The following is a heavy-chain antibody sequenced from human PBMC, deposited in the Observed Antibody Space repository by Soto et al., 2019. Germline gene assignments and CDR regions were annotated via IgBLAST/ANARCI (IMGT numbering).Heavy chain of an antibody. CDR3: ARGAIQLWSYYYYGMDV. CDR2: ISAYNGRT. D-gene: IGHD5-18*01. Sequence: ASVKVSCKASGYTFTNYGITWVRQAPGQGLEWMGWISAYNGRTNYAQNVQDRVTMTTDTSTSTAYMELRSLRSDDTAVYYCARGAIQLWSYYYYGMDVLGQGTTVTVSS. V-gene: IGHV1-18*04. J-gene: IGHJ6*02. CDR1: GYTFTNYG.